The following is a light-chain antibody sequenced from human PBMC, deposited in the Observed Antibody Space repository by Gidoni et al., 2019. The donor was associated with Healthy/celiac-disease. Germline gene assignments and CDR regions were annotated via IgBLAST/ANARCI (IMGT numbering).Light chain of an antibody. Sequence: EIVLTQSPATLSLSPGERATLSCRASQSVSRLLIYDASNRATGIPARFSGSGSGTDFTLTISSLEPEDFAVYYCQQRSNWPPSITFGQXTRLEIK. CDR3: QQRSNWPPSIT. CDR2: DAS. CDR1: QSVS. V-gene: IGKV3-11*01. J-gene: IGKJ5*01.